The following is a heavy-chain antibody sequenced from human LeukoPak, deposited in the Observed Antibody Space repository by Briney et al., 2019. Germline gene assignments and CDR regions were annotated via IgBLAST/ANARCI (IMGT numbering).Heavy chain of an antibody. CDR3: AKRFCTSAGCSFFDS. J-gene: IGHJ4*02. D-gene: IGHD2-2*01. V-gene: IGHV3-23*01. CDR1: EFTFSNYA. CDR2: IRSSGDTR. Sequence: PGGSLRLSCTASEFTFSNYAMSWVRQAPGKGLEWVSAIRSSGDTRDYADSVKGRFTISRDNSKNTLYLQMNSLRAEDTAVYYCAKRFCTSAGCSFFDSWGPGTLVTVSS.